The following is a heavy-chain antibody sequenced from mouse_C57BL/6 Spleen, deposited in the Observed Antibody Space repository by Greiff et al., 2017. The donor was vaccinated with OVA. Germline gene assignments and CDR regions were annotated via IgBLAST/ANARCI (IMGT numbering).Heavy chain of an antibody. V-gene: IGHV1-52*01. CDR1: GYTFTSYW. D-gene: IGHD3-3*01. J-gene: IGHJ4*01. Sequence: QVQLQHPGAELVRPGSSVKLSCKASGYTFTSYWMHWVKQRPIQGLEWIGNIDPSDSETHYNQKFTDKATLTVDKSSSTAYMQLSSLTSEDSAVYYCARKGPFTEAEAMDYWGQGTSVTVSS. CDR2: IDPSDSET. CDR3: ARKGPFTEAEAMDY.